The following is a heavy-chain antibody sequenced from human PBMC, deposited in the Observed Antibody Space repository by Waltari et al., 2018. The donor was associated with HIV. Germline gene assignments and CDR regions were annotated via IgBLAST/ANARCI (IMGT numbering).Heavy chain of an antibody. D-gene: IGHD3-3*01. CDR2: VFYKGDT. CDR1: GGSIRSRKYY. CDR3: ARDQRGDYNFWSLPNHNYGMDG. J-gene: IGHJ6*02. Sequence: LQLEESGPGLVKPSENLSLTCSVSGGSIRSRKYYWGWIRPSPGKRLEWLGNVFYKGDTNFMLSLRRRLAITVDTSTNQFFLTLYSVTPADTATYHCARDQRGDYNFWSLPNHNYGMDGWGQGITVTVSS. V-gene: IGHV4-39*07.